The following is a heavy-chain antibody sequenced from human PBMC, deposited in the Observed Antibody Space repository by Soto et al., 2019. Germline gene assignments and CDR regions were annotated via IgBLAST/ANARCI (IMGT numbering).Heavy chain of an antibody. D-gene: IGHD3-22*01. CDR3: ARDHHSYYDTSGYYPYFDF. CDR1: GGSVNTAPYH. Sequence: MSSETLSLTCTVSGGSVNTAPYHWSWIRQSPRNGLEWIGNIYYTGSTNYNPSFESRVAISLDTSNNQFSLRLTSLTAADTAVYFCARDHHSYYDTSGYYPYFDFWGQGTLVTVSS. CDR2: IYYTGST. V-gene: IGHV4-61*01. J-gene: IGHJ4*02.